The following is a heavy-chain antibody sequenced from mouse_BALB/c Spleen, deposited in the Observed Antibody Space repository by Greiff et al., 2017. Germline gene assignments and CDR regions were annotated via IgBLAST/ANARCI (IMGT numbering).Heavy chain of an antibody. Sequence: QVQLKEPGAELVKPGASVKLSCKASGYTFPSYWMHWVKQRPGQGLEWIGEIDPSDSYTNYNQKFKGKATLTVDKSSSTAYMQLSSLTSEDSAVYDCARDYRYDWCAYWGQGNLVTVSA. J-gene: IGHJ3*01. CDR3: ARDYRYDWCAY. V-gene: IGHV1-69*02. D-gene: IGHD2-14*01. CDR1: GYTFPSYW. CDR2: IDPSDSYT.